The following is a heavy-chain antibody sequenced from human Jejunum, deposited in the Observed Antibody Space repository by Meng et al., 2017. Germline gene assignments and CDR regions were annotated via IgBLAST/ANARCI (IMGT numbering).Heavy chain of an antibody. CDR1: GYTFNNYW. V-gene: IGHV5-51*01. CDR3: ARLGFYSGDTCYSYCTN. CDR2: IHPGDSQT. D-gene: IGHD2-8*02. Sequence: GESLKISCKASGYTFNNYWIGWVRHLPGKGLDCMGIIHPGDSQTKYSPSFQGQVTISADKSITTTYLQWSSLKASDTAMYYCARLGFYSGDTCYSYCTNWGQGNLVTVSS. J-gene: IGHJ4*02.